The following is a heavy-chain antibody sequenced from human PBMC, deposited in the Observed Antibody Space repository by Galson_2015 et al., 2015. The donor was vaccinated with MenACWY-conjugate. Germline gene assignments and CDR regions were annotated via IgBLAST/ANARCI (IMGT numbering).Heavy chain of an antibody. J-gene: IGHJ4*02. D-gene: IGHD5-24*01. CDR1: GAFISGSDYY. Sequence: ETLSLPCTVSGAFISGSDYYWGWIRQPPGKGLEWIGSFSYGGSTYYKSSLKSRVTISVDTSKNQFSLKLNFMTAADTAVYYCVRGRYNGGFNCYFDYWGQGTLVTVSS. V-gene: IGHV4-39*07. CDR3: VRGRYNGGFNCYFDY. CDR2: FSYGGST.